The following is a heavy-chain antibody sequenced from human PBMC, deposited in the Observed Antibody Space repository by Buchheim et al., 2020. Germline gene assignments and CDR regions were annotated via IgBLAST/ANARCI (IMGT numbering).Heavy chain of an antibody. D-gene: IGHD2-21*01. J-gene: IGHJ5*02. Sequence: QVQLVQSGAEVKKPGASVKVSCTGSGYTFTSYVIHWVRQAPGQRLEWMGWINTGNGKTRYSHRFEGRVTISRDTSASTGYMELSSLRSEDKDVYYCARSRGESLWWFDPWGQGT. CDR2: INTGNGKT. V-gene: IGHV1-3*04. CDR3: ARSRGESLWWFDP. CDR1: GYTFTSYV.